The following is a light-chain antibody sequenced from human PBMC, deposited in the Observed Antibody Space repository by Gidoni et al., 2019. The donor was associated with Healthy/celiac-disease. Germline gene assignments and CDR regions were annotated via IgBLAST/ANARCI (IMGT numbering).Light chain of an antibody. V-gene: IGKV1-9*01. CDR3: QQLDSYLFT. J-gene: IGKJ3*01. CDR1: QGISSY. CDR2: DAP. Sequence: PSFLTASVGDRVSITFRASQGISSYLAWYQQKPGKAPKLLIYDAPTLQSGVPSRFSGGVSGTEFTLTISSQQPEEFASYYCQQLDSYLFTFGPGTKVDIK.